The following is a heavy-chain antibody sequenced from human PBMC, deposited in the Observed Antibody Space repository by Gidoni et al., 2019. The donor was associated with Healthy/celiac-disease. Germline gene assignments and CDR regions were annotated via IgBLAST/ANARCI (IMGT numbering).Heavy chain of an antibody. Sequence: QVQLQQWGAGLLKPSETLSLTCAVYGGSFSGHSWSWIRQPPGKGLEWIGEINHSGSTNYNPSLKSRVTISVDTSKNQFSLKLSSVTAADTAVYYCARGRGNIAARRHYYYYYMDVWGKGTTVTVSS. CDR1: GGSFSGHS. D-gene: IGHD6-6*01. CDR3: ARGRGNIAARRHYYYYYMDV. CDR2: INHSGST. V-gene: IGHV4-34*01. J-gene: IGHJ6*03.